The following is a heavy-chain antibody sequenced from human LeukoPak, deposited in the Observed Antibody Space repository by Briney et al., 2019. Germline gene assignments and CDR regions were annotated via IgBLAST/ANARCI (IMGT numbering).Heavy chain of an antibody. CDR1: GGSISSSLYH. J-gene: IGHJ5*02. Sequence: PSETLSLTCTVSGGSISSSLYHWGWIRQSPGKNLEWLGSIYYTGTTHYNPSLKSRVTISVDTSKNQFSLKLSSVTAADTAVYYCARIYPDNWFDPWGQGTLVTVSS. V-gene: IGHV4-39*07. D-gene: IGHD5/OR15-5a*01. CDR3: ARIYPDNWFDP. CDR2: IYYTGTT.